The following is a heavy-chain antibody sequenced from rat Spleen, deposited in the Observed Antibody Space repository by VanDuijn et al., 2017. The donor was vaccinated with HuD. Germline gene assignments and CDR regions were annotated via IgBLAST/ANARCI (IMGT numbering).Heavy chain of an antibody. CDR2: IWTGGST. CDR3: ARDAGWGVMDA. D-gene: IGHD4-3*01. CDR1: GFSLTSYN. Sequence: QVQLKESGPGLEQPSQTLSLTCTVSGFSLTSYNVHWVRQPTGKGLEWMGVIWTGGSTEYNLALKSRLSISRDTSKSQVFLKMYSLPTEDIATYYCARDAGWGVMDAWGHGTSVTVSS. V-gene: IGHV2-30*01. J-gene: IGHJ4*01.